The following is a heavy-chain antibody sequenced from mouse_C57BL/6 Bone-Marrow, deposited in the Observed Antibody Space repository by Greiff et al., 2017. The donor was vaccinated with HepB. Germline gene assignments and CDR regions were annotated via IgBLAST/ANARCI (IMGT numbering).Heavy chain of an antibody. CDR1: GYTFTSYW. D-gene: IGHD3-2*02. CDR3: AREENSSGYVAWFAY. V-gene: IGHV1-55*01. CDR2: IYPGSGST. Sequence: QQPGAELVKPGASVKMSCKASGYTFTSYWITWVKQRPGQGLEWIGDIYPGSGSTNYNEKFKSKATLTVDTSSSTAYMQLSSLTSEDSAVYYCAREENSSGYVAWFAYWGQGTLVTVSA. J-gene: IGHJ3*01.